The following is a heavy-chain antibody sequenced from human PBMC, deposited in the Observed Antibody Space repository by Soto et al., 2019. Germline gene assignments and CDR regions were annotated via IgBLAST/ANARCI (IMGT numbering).Heavy chain of an antibody. Sequence: ASVKVSCKASGYTFTSYGINWVRQAPGQGLEWMGRVSTYNGNTKYAQKFQGRVTMTTDTSTTTAYMHLRSLRSDDTAVYYCARERGLTASTLFGYWGQGTVVTVS. CDR1: GYTFTSYG. CDR2: VSTYNGNT. J-gene: IGHJ4*02. D-gene: IGHD3-10*02. CDR3: ARERGLTASTLFGY. V-gene: IGHV1-18*01.